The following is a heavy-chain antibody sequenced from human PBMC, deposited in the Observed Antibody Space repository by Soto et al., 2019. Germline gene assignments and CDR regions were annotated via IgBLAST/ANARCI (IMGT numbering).Heavy chain of an antibody. J-gene: IGHJ4*02. V-gene: IGHV4-39*01. CDR1: GGSISSSSYY. Sequence: PSETLSLTCTVSGGSISSSSYYWGWIRQPPGKGLEWIGSIYYSGSTYYNPSLKSRVTISVDTSKNQFSLKLSSVTAADTAVYYCARRVYGDYVFDYWAQGTLVTVSS. CDR2: IYYSGST. CDR3: ARRVYGDYVFDY. D-gene: IGHD4-17*01.